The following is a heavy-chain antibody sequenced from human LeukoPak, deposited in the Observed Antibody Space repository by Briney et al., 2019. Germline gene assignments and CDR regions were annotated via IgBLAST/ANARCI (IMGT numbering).Heavy chain of an antibody. D-gene: IGHD2-21*02. V-gene: IGHV3-30*04. CDR2: ISYDGSNK. Sequence: GGSLRLSCAASGFTFSSYAMHWVRQAPGKGLEWVAVISYDGSNKYYADSVKGRFTISRDNSKNTLYLKMNSLRAEDTAVYYCARDLDCGGDCYSNWGQGTLVTVSS. CDR3: ARDLDCGGDCYSN. J-gene: IGHJ4*02. CDR1: GFTFSSYA.